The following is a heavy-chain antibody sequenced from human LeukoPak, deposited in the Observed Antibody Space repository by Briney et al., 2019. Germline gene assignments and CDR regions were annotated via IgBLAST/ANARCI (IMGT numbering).Heavy chain of an antibody. V-gene: IGHV3-23*01. CDR3: AISYGSGTYYNY. CDR1: GFTFSNYG. D-gene: IGHD3-10*01. J-gene: IGHJ4*02. CDR2: ISGRGNTT. Sequence: GGSLRLSCAGSGFTFSNYGMTWVRQAPGKGLEWVSAISGRGNTTRYGESVKGRFTVSRDNSKNTLYLEVTNLRAEDAAVYHCAISYGSGTYYNYWGQGTLVTVSS.